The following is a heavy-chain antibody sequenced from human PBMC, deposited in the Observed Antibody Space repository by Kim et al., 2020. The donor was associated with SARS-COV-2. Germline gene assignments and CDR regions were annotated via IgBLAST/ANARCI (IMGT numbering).Heavy chain of an antibody. J-gene: IGHJ4*02. Sequence: SETLSLTCTVSGGSISNSSYYWGWIRQPPGKGLEWIGSIYYSGSTYYNPSLKSRVTISVDTSKIQFSLKLNSVTATDTAVYYCARHGGYSSGLTGWGQGTLVTVSS. CDR2: IYYSGST. D-gene: IGHD6-19*01. V-gene: IGHV4-39*01. CDR3: ARHGGYSSGLTG. CDR1: GGSISNSSYY.